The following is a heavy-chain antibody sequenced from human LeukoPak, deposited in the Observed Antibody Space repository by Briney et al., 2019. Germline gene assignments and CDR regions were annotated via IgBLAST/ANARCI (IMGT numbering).Heavy chain of an antibody. D-gene: IGHD1-26*01. Sequence: GESLKISCKNSGYSFTNYWVGWVRQMPGKGLEWMGIIYPGDSDTRYSPSFQGQVTISADKSISTAYLQWSSLQASDTAMYYCARHAEGATDSWFDPWGQGTVVTVSS. V-gene: IGHV5-51*01. CDR2: IYPGDSDT. CDR3: ARHAEGATDSWFDP. CDR1: GYSFTNYW. J-gene: IGHJ5*02.